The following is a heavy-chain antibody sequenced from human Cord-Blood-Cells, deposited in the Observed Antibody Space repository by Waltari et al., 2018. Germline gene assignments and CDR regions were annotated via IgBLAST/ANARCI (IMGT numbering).Heavy chain of an antibody. CDR1: GGSISSSSYY. CDR2: IYYSGST. V-gene: IGHV4-39*07. D-gene: IGHD6-19*01. Sequence: QLQLQESGPGLVKPSETLSLTCTVSGGSISSSSYYWGWIRQPPGKGLEWIGSIYYSGSTSCNPSLKSRVTISVDTSKNQFSLKLSSVTAAATAVYYCARLQRANLGQESSGWYWGQGTLVTVSS. CDR3: ARLQRANLGQESSGWY. J-gene: IGHJ4*02.